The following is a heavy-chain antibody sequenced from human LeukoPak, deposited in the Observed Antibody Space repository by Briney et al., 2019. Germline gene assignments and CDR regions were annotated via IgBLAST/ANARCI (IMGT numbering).Heavy chain of an antibody. CDR1: GGSISSSSAY. Sequence: SETLSLTCTVSGGSISSSSAYWGWIRQPPGKGLEWIGSIYYSKNTYYNPSLKSRVTISADTSKNQFSLTLGSVSATDTAVYYCARVRGVMVGNYFDYWGQGTLVTVSS. J-gene: IGHJ4*02. CDR3: ARVRGVMVGNYFDY. V-gene: IGHV4-39*01. CDR2: IYYSKNT. D-gene: IGHD3-10*01.